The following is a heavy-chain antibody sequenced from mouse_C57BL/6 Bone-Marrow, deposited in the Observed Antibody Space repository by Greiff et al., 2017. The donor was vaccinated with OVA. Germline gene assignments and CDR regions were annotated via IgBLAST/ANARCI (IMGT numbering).Heavy chain of an antibody. CDR3: TRDLYDYDGSWFAY. V-gene: IGHV5-9-1*02. D-gene: IGHD2-4*01. Sequence: EVHLVESGEGLVKPGGSLKLSCAASGFTFSSYAMSWVRQTPEKRLEWVAYISSGGDYIYYADTVKGRFTISRDNARNTLYLQMSSLKSEDTAMYYCTRDLYDYDGSWFAYWGQGTLVTVSA. CDR2: ISSGGDYI. J-gene: IGHJ3*01. CDR1: GFTFSSYA.